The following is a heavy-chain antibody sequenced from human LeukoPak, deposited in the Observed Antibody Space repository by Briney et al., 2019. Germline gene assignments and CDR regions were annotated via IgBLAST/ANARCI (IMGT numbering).Heavy chain of an antibody. D-gene: IGHD5-12*01. V-gene: IGHV1-2*06. CDR2: INPNSGGT. CDR1: GYTFTGYY. J-gene: IGHJ4*02. CDR3: ARAGLSLGYRTDY. Sequence: ASVKVSCKASGYTFTGYYMHWVRHAPGQGLEWMGRINPNSGGTNYAQKFQGRVTMTRDTSISTAYMELSRLKSDDTAVYYCARAGLSLGYRTDYWGQGTLVTVSS.